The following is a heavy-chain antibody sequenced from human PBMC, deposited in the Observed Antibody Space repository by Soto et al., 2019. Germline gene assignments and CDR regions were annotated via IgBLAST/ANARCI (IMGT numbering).Heavy chain of an antibody. CDR2: MNPNSGNT. J-gene: IGHJ4*02. Sequence: QVQLVQSGAEVKKPGASVKVSCKASGYTFTSYDINWVRQATGQGLEWMGWMNPNSGNTGYAQKFQGRVTMTRNTSISTADMELSSLRSEDTAVYYCARGLGYGEYSSSWYSLWGQGTLVTVSS. CDR3: ARGLGYGEYSSSWYSL. CDR1: GYTFTSYD. D-gene: IGHD6-13*01. V-gene: IGHV1-8*01.